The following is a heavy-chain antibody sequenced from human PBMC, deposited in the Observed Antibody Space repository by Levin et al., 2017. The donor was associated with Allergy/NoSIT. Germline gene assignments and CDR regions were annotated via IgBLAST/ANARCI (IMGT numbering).Heavy chain of an antibody. CDR1: GGSFRGYY. V-gene: IGHV4-34*01. J-gene: IGHJ5*02. D-gene: IGHD3-22*01. CDR2: INHSGST. Sequence: SPTLSLTCAVYGGSFRGYYWSWIRQPPGKGLEWIGEINHSGSTNYNPSLKSRVTISVDTSKNQFSLKLSSVTAADTAVYYCARRKDSSGYYPNWFDPWGQGTLVTVSS. CDR3: ARRKDSSGYYPNWFDP.